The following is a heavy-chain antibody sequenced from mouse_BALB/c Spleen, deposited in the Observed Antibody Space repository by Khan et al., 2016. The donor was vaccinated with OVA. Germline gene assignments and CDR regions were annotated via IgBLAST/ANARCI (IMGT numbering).Heavy chain of an antibody. J-gene: IGHJ3*01. CDR3: ARPYYGSAWFAY. D-gene: IGHD1-1*01. CDR2: IWAGGST. CDR1: GFSLTTYG. V-gene: IGHV2-9*02. Sequence: QVQLKQSGPGLVAPSQTLSITCTVSGFSLTTYGVHWVRQPPGKGLEWLGVIWAGGSTNYNSALMSRLSIIKDNSKSQVFLKRNSLQTDDTAIYYCARPYYGSAWFAYWGQGTLVTVSA.